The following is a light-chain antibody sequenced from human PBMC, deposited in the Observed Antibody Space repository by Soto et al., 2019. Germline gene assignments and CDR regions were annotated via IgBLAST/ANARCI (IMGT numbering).Light chain of an antibody. CDR2: GAS. J-gene: IGKJ1*01. Sequence: DIVLTQSPGTLSLCPGERATLSCRASETVSSIYLAWYQQKPGQAPRLLIYGASSRATGIPDRFSGSGSGTDFTLTISRLEPEDFAVYYCQQYGSSRTFGQGTKVDI. V-gene: IGKV3-20*01. CDR1: ETVSSIY. CDR3: QQYGSSRT.